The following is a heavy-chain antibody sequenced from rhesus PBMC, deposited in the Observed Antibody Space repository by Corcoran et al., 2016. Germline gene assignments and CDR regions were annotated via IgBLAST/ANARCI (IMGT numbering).Heavy chain of an antibody. CDR1: GGAFRSYW. CDR2: IFGRSAST. V-gene: IGHV4-160*01. D-gene: IGHD1-20*01. Sequence: QVQLQESGPGLVKPSETLSLTCAVSGGAFRSYWWGWIRQPPGKGVEWIGSIFGRSASTEYNPSRKSRATISRDTSKNHVSLKLGSVTAADTAVYYCARDIHNGHAEGFDYWGQGVLVTVSS. J-gene: IGHJ4*01. CDR3: ARDIHNGHAEGFDY.